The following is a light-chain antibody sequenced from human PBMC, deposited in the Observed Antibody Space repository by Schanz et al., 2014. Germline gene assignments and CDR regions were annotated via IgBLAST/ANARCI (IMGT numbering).Light chain of an antibody. CDR2: AAS. CDR1: QGISNY. J-gene: IGKJ4*01. V-gene: IGKV1-27*01. Sequence: DIQMTQSPSSLSASVGDRVTITCRASQGISNYLAWYQRKPGKVPNLLIYAASTLQSGVPSRFSGSGSGTDFTLSISSLQLEDFATYFCQQSYSLPRLTFGGGTKVEIK. CDR3: QQSYSLPRLT.